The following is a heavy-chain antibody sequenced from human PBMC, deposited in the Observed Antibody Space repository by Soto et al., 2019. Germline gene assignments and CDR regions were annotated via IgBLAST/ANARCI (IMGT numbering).Heavy chain of an antibody. Sequence: SETLSLTCTVSGGSISIGGYYLSWIRQHPGKGLEWIGYIYYSGSTYYNPSLKSRVTISVDTSKNQFSLKLSSVTAADTAVYYCERARGYCSGGSCSDFYYFDYWGQGAVVTVSS. CDR2: IYYSGST. V-gene: IGHV4-31*03. J-gene: IGHJ4*02. CDR1: GGSISIGGYY. D-gene: IGHD2-15*01. CDR3: ERARGYCSGGSCSDFYYFDY.